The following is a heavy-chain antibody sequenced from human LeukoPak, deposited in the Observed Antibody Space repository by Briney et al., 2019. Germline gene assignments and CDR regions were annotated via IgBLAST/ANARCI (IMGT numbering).Heavy chain of an antibody. J-gene: IGHJ4*02. CDR3: ARHDYYGSGEQGY. Sequence: PSETLSLTCTVSGGSISSSSYYWGWIRQPPGKGLEWIGSIYYSGSTYYNPSPKSRVTISVDTSKNQFSLKLSSVTAADTAVYYCARHDYYGSGEQGYWGQGTLVTVSS. CDR1: GGSISSSSYY. CDR2: IYYSGST. D-gene: IGHD3-10*01. V-gene: IGHV4-39*01.